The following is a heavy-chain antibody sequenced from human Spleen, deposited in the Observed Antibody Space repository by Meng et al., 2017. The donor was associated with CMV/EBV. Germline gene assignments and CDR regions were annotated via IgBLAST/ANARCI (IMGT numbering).Heavy chain of an antibody. V-gene: IGHV4-4*02. CDR1: GDSISSYNW. CDR3: ARGGKMATILFAF. CDR2: IYHNGIT. J-gene: IGHJ4*02. D-gene: IGHD5-24*01. Sequence: AVSGDSISSYNWWSWVRQPPGKGLEWIGEIYHNGITNYNPSLKSRVTISVDKSKNQFSLKLSSVTAADTAVYYCARGGKMATILFAFWGQGTLVTVSS.